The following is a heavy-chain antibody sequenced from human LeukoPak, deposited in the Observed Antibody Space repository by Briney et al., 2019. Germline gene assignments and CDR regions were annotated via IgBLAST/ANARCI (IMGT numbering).Heavy chain of an antibody. CDR1: GYTFTSYD. Sequence: ASVKVSCKASGYTFTSYDINWVRQATGQGLEWMGWMNPNSGNTGYAQKFQGRVTMTRNTSISTAYMELSSLRSEDTAVYYCAREGTQSDAFDIWGQGTTVTVSS. V-gene: IGHV1-8*01. CDR3: AREGTQSDAFDI. CDR2: MNPNSGNT. J-gene: IGHJ3*02. D-gene: IGHD3-10*01.